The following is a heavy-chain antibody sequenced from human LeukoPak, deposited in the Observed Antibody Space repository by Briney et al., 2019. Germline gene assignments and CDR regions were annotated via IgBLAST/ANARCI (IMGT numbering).Heavy chain of an antibody. D-gene: IGHD5-24*01. CDR1: GGSISSSRYY. J-gene: IGHJ3*02. CDR3: ASPREMATTYDAFDI. Sequence: SETLSLTCIVSGGSISSSRYYWGWIRQPPGKGLEWIATIYYNGDTYYNPSLKSRVTISVDTSKNQFSLRLSPVTAADTAVYYCASPREMATTYDAFDIWGQGTMVTVSS. CDR2: IYYNGDT. V-gene: IGHV4-39*01.